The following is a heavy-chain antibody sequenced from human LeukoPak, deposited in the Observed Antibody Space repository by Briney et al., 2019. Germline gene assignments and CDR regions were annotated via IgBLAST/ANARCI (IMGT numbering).Heavy chain of an antibody. J-gene: IGHJ3*02. V-gene: IGHV5-10-1*01. CDR2: IDPSDSYT. CDR3: ARRGGDAFDI. Sequence: GESLKISCKGSGYSFTNYWISWVRQMPGKGLEWMGRIDPSDSYTNYSPSFQGHVTISADKSISTAYLQWSSLKASDTAMYYCARRGGDAFDIWGQGTMVTVSS. CDR1: GYSFTNYW.